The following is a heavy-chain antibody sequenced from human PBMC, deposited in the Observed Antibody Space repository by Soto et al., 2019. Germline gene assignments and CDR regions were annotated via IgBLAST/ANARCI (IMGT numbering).Heavy chain of an antibody. CDR2: ISAAGDP. CDR3: ARTDRDFYGLDV. V-gene: IGHV3-13*05. Sequence: EVQLVESGGGLVQPGGCLRLSCEASGFTFRNYDMPWVRQGTGKGLEWVSGISAAGDPDSADSVEGRFTISRENAQNSFFLQMNSLRVGDTAVYYCARTDRDFYGLDVWGQGTTVIVSS. CDR1: GFTFRNYD. J-gene: IGHJ6*02.